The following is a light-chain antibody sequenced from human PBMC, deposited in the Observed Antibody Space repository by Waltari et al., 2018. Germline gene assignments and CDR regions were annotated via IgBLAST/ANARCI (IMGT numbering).Light chain of an antibody. CDR2: DVT. CDR1: SSDVGCYDY. J-gene: IGLJ2*01. Sequence: QSALTQPRSVSGSPGQSVTIPCTGTSSDVGCYDYVSWYQHHPGKAPQLMICDVTKRPSGVPDRFSGSKSGNTASLTISGLQAEDEAYYYCCSYAGSYTHVVFGGGTKLTVL. V-gene: IGLV2-11*01. CDR3: CSYAGSYTHVV.